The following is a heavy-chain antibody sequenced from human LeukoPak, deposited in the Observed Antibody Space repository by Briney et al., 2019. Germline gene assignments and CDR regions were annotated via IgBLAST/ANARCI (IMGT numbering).Heavy chain of an antibody. CDR3: AKDYHYDSSGYYYDY. J-gene: IGHJ4*02. Sequence: GGSLRLSCAASGFTFSSDAMSWVRQAPGKGLEWVSGISGSGGSTYYADSVKGRFTISRDNSKNTLYLQMNSLRAEDTAVYYCAKDYHYDSSGYYYDYWGQGTLVTVSS. D-gene: IGHD3-22*01. CDR1: GFTFSSDA. CDR2: ISGSGGST. V-gene: IGHV3-23*01.